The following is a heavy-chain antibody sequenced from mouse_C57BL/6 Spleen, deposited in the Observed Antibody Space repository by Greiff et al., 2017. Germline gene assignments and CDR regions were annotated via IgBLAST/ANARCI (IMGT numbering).Heavy chain of an antibody. CDR1: GYTFTSYW. Sequence: QLQQPGAELVMPGASVKLSCKASGYTFTSYWMHWVKQRPGQGLEWIGEIDPSDSYTNYNQKFKGKSTLTVDKSSSTAYMQLSSLTSEDSAVYYCARSITTVVAPDYWGQGTTLTVSS. CDR2: IDPSDSYT. V-gene: IGHV1-69*01. J-gene: IGHJ2*01. CDR3: ARSITTVVAPDY. D-gene: IGHD1-1*01.